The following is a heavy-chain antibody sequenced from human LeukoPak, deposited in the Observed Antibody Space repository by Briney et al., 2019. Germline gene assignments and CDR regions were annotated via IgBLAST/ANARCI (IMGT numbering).Heavy chain of an antibody. CDR1: GGSFSGYY. Sequence: SETLSLTCAVYGGSFSGYYWSWIRQPPGKGLEWMGEINHSGSTNYNPSLKSRVTISVDTSKNQFSLKLSSVTAADTAVYYCARGRYSSSWYERPVFDYWGQGTLVTVSS. CDR3: ARGRYSSSWYERPVFDY. V-gene: IGHV4-34*01. CDR2: INHSGST. J-gene: IGHJ4*02. D-gene: IGHD6-13*01.